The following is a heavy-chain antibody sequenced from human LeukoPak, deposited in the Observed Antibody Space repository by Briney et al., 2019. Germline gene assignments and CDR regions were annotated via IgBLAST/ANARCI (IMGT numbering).Heavy chain of an antibody. CDR3: ARYSSGWYEGHFDY. J-gene: IGHJ4*02. CDR1: GYTFTNYG. Sequence: APVKVSCKASGYTFTNYGISWVRQAPGQGLEWMGWISAYNGDTNYAQKLQGRVTMTTDTSTSTAYMELRSLRSDDTAVYYCARYSSGWYEGHFDYWGQGILVTVSS. D-gene: IGHD6-19*01. CDR2: ISAYNGDT. V-gene: IGHV1-18*01.